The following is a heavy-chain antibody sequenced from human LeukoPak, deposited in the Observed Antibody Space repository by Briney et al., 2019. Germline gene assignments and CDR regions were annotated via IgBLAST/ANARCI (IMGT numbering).Heavy chain of an antibody. J-gene: IGHJ6*03. D-gene: IGHD6-19*01. CDR1: GFTFSSYG. V-gene: IGHV3-30*02. CDR2: IRYDGSNK. CDR3: AKDPNSGWSYYYHYYYMDV. Sequence: GGSLRLSCAASGFTFSSYGMHWVRQAPGKGLEWVAFIRYDGSNKYYADSVKGRFTISRDNSKNTLYLQMNSLRAEDTAVYYCAKDPNSGWSYYYHYYYMDVWGKGTTVTISS.